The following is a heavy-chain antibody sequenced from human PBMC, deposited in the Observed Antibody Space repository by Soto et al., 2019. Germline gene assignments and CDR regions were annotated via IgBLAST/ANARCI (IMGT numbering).Heavy chain of an antibody. CDR1: GGSFSGYY. D-gene: IGHD2-15*01. J-gene: IGHJ2*01. CDR2: INHSGST. Sequence: PSETLSLTCAVYGGSFSGYYWSWIRQPPGKGLEWIGEINHSGSTNYNPSLKSRVTISVDTSKNQFSLKLSSVTAADTAVYYCARGRSVVVVAATPSPRCFDLWGRGTLVTVS. CDR3: ARGRSVVVVAATPSPRCFDL. V-gene: IGHV4-34*01.